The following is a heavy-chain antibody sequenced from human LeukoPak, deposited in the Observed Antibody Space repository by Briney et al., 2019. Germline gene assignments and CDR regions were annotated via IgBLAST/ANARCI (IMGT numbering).Heavy chain of an antibody. V-gene: IGHV3-23*01. J-gene: IGHJ4*02. Sequence: GGSLRLSCAASGFTFSSDAMSWVRQAPGKGLEWVSAISGSGGSTYYADSVKGRFTISRDNSKNTLYLQMNSLRAEDTAVYYCAKDRYSGSSLDYWGQGTLVTVSS. CDR1: GFTFSSDA. D-gene: IGHD1-26*01. CDR3: AKDRYSGSSLDY. CDR2: ISGSGGST.